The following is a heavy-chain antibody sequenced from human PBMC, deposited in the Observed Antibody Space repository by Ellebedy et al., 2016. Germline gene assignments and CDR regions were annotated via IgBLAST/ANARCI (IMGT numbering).Heavy chain of an antibody. CDR3: ARDQVTVVVVSATQDNRLAP. V-gene: IGHV1-3*01. Sequence: ASVKVSXXGSGYIFAPYVVHWVRQAPGQGLEWMGGHTNYAQKFQDRVIMTIDTSRNTAYMELRSLRSEDTAVYFCARDQVTVVVVSATQDNRLAPWGQGTLVTVSS. CDR1: GYIFAPYV. D-gene: IGHD2-15*01. CDR2: GHT. J-gene: IGHJ5*02.